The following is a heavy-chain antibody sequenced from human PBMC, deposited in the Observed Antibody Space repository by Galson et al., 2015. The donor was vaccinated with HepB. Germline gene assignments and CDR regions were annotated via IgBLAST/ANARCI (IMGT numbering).Heavy chain of an antibody. Sequence: SLRLSCAASGFTFSSYSMNWVRQAPGKGLEWVSYISSSSSTIYYADSVKGRFTISRDNAKNSLYLQMNSLRAEDTAVYYCARAGGSGSYYYYYGMDVWSQGTTVTVSS. V-gene: IGHV3-48*04. CDR2: ISSSSSTI. CDR3: ARAGGSGSYYYYYGMDV. J-gene: IGHJ6*02. D-gene: IGHD3-10*01. CDR1: GFTFSSYS.